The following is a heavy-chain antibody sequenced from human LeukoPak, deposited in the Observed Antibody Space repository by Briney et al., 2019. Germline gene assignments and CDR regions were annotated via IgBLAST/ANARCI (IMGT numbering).Heavy chain of an antibody. CDR2: IYYSGST. D-gene: IGHD6-19*01. J-gene: IGHJ4*02. CDR1: GGSISSYY. V-gene: IGHV4-59*12. Sequence: SETLSLTCTVSGGSISSYYWSWIRQPPGKGLEWIGYIYYSGSTNYNPSLKSRVTISVDTSKNQFSLKLSSVTAADTAVYYCARGHYSSGWYEDYWGQGTLVTVSS. CDR3: ARGHYSSGWYEDY.